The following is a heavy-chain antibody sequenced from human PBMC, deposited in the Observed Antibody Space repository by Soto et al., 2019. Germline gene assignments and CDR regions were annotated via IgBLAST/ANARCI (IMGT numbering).Heavy chain of an antibody. V-gene: IGHV4-59*08. J-gene: IGHJ4*02. CDR3: ARHTTGWYGAGFDY. D-gene: IGHD6-19*01. Sequence: QVHLQESGPGLVKPSETLSLTCTVSGGSINNYYWSWIRQPPGKGLEWIGYINYSGSTNYNLSLKSRVTTSLDTSKNQFSLKLSSVTAADTDVYYCARHTTGWYGAGFDYWGQGSQVTVSS. CDR2: INYSGST. CDR1: GGSINNYY.